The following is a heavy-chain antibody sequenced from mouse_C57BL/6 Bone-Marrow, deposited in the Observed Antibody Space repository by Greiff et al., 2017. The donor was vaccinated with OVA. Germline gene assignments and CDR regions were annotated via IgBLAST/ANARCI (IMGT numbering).Heavy chain of an antibody. Sequence: VQLQQSGAELVRPGASVKLSCTASGFNIKDDYMHWVKQRPEQGLEWIGWIDPENGDTEYASKFQGKATITADTSSNTPYLQLSSPTSEDTAVYYCTRSTMVTTNYWGQGTTLTVSS. V-gene: IGHV14-4*01. CDR1: GFNIKDDY. CDR2: IDPENGDT. CDR3: TRSTMVTTNY. J-gene: IGHJ2*01. D-gene: IGHD2-2*01.